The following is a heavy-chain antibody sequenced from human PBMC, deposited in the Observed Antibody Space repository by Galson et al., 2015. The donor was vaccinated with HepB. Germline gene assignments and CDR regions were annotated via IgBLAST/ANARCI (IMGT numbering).Heavy chain of an antibody. V-gene: IGHV3-73*01. J-gene: IGHJ4*02. Sequence: SLRLSCAASGFTFSGSAMHWVRQASGKGLEWVGRIRSKANSYATAYAASVKGRFTISRDDSKNTLYLQMNSLRAEDTAVYYCAKDRGRDSSSWYMTSPFDYWGQGALVTVSS. CDR1: GFTFSGSA. CDR3: AKDRGRDSSSWYMTSPFDY. D-gene: IGHD6-13*01. CDR2: IRSKANSYAT.